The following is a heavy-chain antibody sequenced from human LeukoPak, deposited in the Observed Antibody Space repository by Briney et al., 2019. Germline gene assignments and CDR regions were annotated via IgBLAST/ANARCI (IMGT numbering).Heavy chain of an antibody. CDR2: ISSSSSYI. Sequence: KPGGSLRLSCAASGFTFSSYSMNWVRQAPGKRLEWVSSISSSSSYIYYADSVKGRFTISRDNAKNSLYLQMNSLRAEDTAVYYCARAPGGYCSSTSCYVWFDPWGQGTLVTVSS. CDR1: GFTFSSYS. V-gene: IGHV3-21*01. D-gene: IGHD2-2*01. CDR3: ARAPGGYCSSTSCYVWFDP. J-gene: IGHJ5*02.